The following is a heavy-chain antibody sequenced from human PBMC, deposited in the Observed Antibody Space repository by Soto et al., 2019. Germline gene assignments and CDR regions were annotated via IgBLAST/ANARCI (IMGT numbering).Heavy chain of an antibody. D-gene: IGHD5-12*01. CDR3: VSVVAIPGYPDN. CDR1: GGTFSSYA. V-gene: IGHV1-69*12. Sequence: QVQLVQSGAEVRQPASSVKVSCKTSGGTFSSYAISWVRQAPGQGLEWMGGIVPIVDTSTYAQKFQGRVTXXAXXSTSTVYMELSSLRADDTAVYYWVSVVAIPGYPDNWGQGTLVTVSS. CDR2: IVPIVDTS. J-gene: IGHJ4*02.